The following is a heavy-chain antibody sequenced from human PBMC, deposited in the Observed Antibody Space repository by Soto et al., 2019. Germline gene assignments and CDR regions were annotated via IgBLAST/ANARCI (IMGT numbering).Heavy chain of an antibody. CDR2: ISSHGRDI. Sequence: VGVLRLSCEASGFTFTSDSMTWVRQAPGKGLEWVSSISSHGRDIFYADSVKGRFTISRDNAKDSLHLQMNSLTGEDSAVYYCARGAALAGKLDLWGQGTLVTVSS. CDR3: ARGAALAGKLDL. D-gene: IGHD6-19*01. V-gene: IGHV3-21*06. J-gene: IGHJ4*02. CDR1: GFTFTSDS.